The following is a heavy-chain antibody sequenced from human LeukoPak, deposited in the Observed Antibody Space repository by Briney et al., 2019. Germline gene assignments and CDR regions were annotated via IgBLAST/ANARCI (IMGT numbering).Heavy chain of an antibody. J-gene: IGHJ4*02. V-gene: IGHV3-7*01. CDR1: GFTFSNYW. D-gene: IGHD3-22*01. Sequence: PGGSLRLSCAASGFTFSNYWMSWVRQAPGKGLEWVANIKQDGSEKYYVDSVKGRFTISRDNAKNSLYLQMNSLRAEDTAVYYCARETYYYDSSGYYPLDYWGQGTLVTVSS. CDR3: ARETYYYDSSGYYPLDY. CDR2: IKQDGSEK.